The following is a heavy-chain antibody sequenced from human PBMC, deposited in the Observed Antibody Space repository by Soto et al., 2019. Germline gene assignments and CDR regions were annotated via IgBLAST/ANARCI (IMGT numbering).Heavy chain of an antibody. CDR2: IIPIFGTA. J-gene: IGHJ4*02. Sequence: QVQLVKSGAEVKKPGSSMKVSCKASGGTFSSYAISWVRQAPGQGLEWMGGIIPIFGTANYAQKFQGRVTISADESTSTAYMELSSLRSEDTAVYYCARVGSWYQTTGYFDYWGQGTLVTVSS. CDR1: GGTFSSYA. V-gene: IGHV1-69*01. CDR3: ARVGSWYQTTGYFDY. D-gene: IGHD6-13*01.